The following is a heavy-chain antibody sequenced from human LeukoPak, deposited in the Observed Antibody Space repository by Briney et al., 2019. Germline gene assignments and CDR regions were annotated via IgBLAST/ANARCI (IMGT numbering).Heavy chain of an antibody. D-gene: IGHD3-9*01. CDR2: ISSNGGST. V-gene: IGHV3-64*01. J-gene: IGHJ4*02. CDR3: AVDILTGYVDY. CDR1: GFTFSSYA. Sequence: PVGSLRLSCAASGFTFSSYAMHWVRQAPGKGLEYVSAISSNGGSTYYANSVKGRFTTSRDNSKNTLYLQMGSLRAEDMAVYYCAVDILTGYVDYWGREPWSPSPQ.